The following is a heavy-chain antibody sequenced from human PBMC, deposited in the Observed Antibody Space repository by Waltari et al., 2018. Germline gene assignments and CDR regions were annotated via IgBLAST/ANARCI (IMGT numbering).Heavy chain of an antibody. CDR3: ARKDSTYYYDSSGYHFDY. CDR1: GYSFTSYW. J-gene: IGHJ4*02. CDR2: IYPGDSDT. V-gene: IGHV5-51*01. D-gene: IGHD3-22*01. Sequence: EVQLVQSGAEVKKPGESLKISCKGSGYSFTSYWIGWVRQMPGKGLEWMGIIYPGDSDTRYSPSFQGQVTISADKSISTAYLQWSSLKASDTAMYYCARKDSTYYYDSSGYHFDYWGQGTLVIVSS.